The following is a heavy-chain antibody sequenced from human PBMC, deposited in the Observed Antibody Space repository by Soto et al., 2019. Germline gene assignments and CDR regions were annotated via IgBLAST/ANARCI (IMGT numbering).Heavy chain of an antibody. J-gene: IGHJ6*02. CDR1: GYTFTSYD. Sequence: APVKVSCKASGYTFTSYDINWVRQATGQGLEWMGWMNPNSGNTGYAQKFQGRVTMTRNTSISTAYMELSSLRSEDTAVYYCAREGYYYDSSGRSPYYYGMGVWGQGTTVTVSS. V-gene: IGHV1-8*01. D-gene: IGHD3-22*01. CDR2: MNPNSGNT. CDR3: AREGYYYDSSGRSPYYYGMGV.